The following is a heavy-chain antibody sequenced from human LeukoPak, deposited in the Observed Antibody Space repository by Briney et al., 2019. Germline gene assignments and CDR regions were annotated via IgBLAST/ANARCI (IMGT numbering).Heavy chain of an antibody. V-gene: IGHV3-30*18. CDR1: GFTFSSYG. CDR3: AKGIGSSSWYSYFDY. CDR2: ISYAGSNK. Sequence: GGSLRLSCAASGFTFSSYGMHWVRQAPGKGLEWVAVISYAGSNKYYADSVKGRFTISRDNSKNTLYLQMNSLRAEDTAVYYCAKGIGSSSWYSYFDYWGQGTLVTVSS. D-gene: IGHD6-13*01. J-gene: IGHJ4*02.